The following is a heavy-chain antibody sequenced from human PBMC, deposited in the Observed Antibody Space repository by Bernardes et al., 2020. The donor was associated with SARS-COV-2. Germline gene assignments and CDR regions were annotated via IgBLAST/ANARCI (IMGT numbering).Heavy chain of an antibody. Sequence: SETLSLTCTVSGGSISRYFWSWIRQPPGKGLEWIGYISYSGSTNYSPSLKSRVTISADTSKNQFSLWLSSVTAADTAVYYCARTPDSSGFSYGDWYFDLWGRGTLVTVSS. J-gene: IGHJ2*01. CDR2: ISYSGST. V-gene: IGHV4-59*01. D-gene: IGHD3-22*01. CDR3: ARTPDSSGFSYGDWYFDL. CDR1: GGSISRYF.